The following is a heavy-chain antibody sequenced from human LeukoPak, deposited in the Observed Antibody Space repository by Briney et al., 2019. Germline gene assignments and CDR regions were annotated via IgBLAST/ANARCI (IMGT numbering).Heavy chain of an antibody. D-gene: IGHD3-10*01. CDR2: ISWNSGSI. CDR3: AKDVLWFGELSYFDY. Sequence: GGSLRLSCAASGFTFSSYWMSWVRQAPGKGLEWVSGISWNSGSIGYADSVKGRFTISRDNAKNSLYLQMNSLRAEDTALYYCAKDVLWFGELSYFDYWGQGTLVTVSS. V-gene: IGHV3-9*01. J-gene: IGHJ4*02. CDR1: GFTFSSYW.